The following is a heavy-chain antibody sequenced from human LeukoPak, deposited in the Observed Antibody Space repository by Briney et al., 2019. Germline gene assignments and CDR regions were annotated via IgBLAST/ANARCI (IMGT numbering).Heavy chain of an antibody. J-gene: IGHJ4*02. CDR1: GFTFSSYI. CDR3: ARDCAGYYDSSGYYLLDY. CDR2: ISSSSSYI. D-gene: IGHD3-22*01. Sequence: GGSLRLSCAASGFTFSSYIMNWVRQAPGKGLEWVSSISSSSSYIYYADSVKGRFTISRDNAKNSLYLQMNSLRAEDTAVYYCARDCAGYYDSSGYYLLDYWGQGTLVTVSS. V-gene: IGHV3-21*01.